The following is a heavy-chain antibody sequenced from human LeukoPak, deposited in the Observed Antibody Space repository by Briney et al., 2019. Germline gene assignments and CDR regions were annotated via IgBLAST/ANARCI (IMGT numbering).Heavy chain of an antibody. CDR2: INPSGGST. CDR1: GYTFTNYY. CDR3: GRDQGYSGYDSPDY. D-gene: IGHD5-12*01. V-gene: IGHV1-46*01. Sequence: ASVKVSCKASGYTFTNYYMHWVRQAPGQGLEGMGIINPSGGSTNYAQKFQGRVTMTRGTSTSTVYMELSSLRSEDTAVYYCGRDQGYSGYDSPDYWGQGTLVTVSS. J-gene: IGHJ4*02.